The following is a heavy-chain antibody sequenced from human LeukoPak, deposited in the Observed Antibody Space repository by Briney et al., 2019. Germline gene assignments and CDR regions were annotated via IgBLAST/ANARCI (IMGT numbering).Heavy chain of an antibody. D-gene: IGHD6-19*01. J-gene: IGHJ4*02. CDR1: GGSISSYY. V-gene: IGHV4-4*07. CDR3: ARPVTARGGSGWPQHIDY. Sequence: PSETLSLTCTVSGGSISSYYWSWIRQPAGKGLEWIGRIYTSGRTNYNPSLKSRVTMSVDTSKNQFSLKLTSVTTADTAVYYCARPVTARGGSGWPQHIDYWGQGTLVSVSS. CDR2: IYTSGRT.